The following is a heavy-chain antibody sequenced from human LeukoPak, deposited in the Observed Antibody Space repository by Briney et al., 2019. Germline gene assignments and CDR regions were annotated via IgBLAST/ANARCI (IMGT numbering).Heavy chain of an antibody. D-gene: IGHD4-17*01. J-gene: IGHJ4*02. Sequence: ASVKVSCKASGGTFSSYAISWVRQAPGQGLEWMGIINPSGGSTSYAQKFQGRVTMTRDTSTTTVYMELSSLRSEDTAVYYCARGGDYGKHTLDYWGQGTLVTVSS. CDR2: INPSGGST. V-gene: IGHV1-46*01. CDR3: ARGGDYGKHTLDY. CDR1: GGTFSSYA.